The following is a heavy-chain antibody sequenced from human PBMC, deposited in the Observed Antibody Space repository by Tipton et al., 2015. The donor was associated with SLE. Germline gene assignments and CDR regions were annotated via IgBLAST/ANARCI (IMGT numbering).Heavy chain of an antibody. J-gene: IGHJ3*02. V-gene: IGHV3-23*01. CDR1: GFTVSSNY. D-gene: IGHD1-7*01. Sequence: SLRLSCAASGFTVSSNYMSWVRQAPGKGLEWVSAISGSGGSTYYADSVKGRFTISRDNSKNTLYLQMNSLRAEDTAVYYCAKRKELLHAFDIWGQGTMVTVSS. CDR3: AKRKELLHAFDI. CDR2: ISGSGGST.